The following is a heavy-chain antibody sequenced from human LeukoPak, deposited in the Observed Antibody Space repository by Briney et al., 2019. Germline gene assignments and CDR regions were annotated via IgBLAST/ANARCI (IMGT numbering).Heavy chain of an antibody. J-gene: IGHJ1*01. V-gene: IGHV3-74*01. D-gene: IGHD3-22*01. Sequence: PGGSLRLSCAASGFTFSSYWMHWVRQAPGKGLVWVSRIKSDGSTNYADSLEGRSTISSDNANNTVYLQMNILIAEDTGVYYCARASSEICAYYPEYFQDWGQGTLVTVSS. CDR2: IKSDGST. CDR1: GFTFSSYW. CDR3: ARASSEICAYYPEYFQD.